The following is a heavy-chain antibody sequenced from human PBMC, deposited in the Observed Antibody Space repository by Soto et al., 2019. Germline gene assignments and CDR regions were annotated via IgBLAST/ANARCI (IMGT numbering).Heavy chain of an antibody. Sequence: EVQLLESEGGLVQPGGSLRLSCAASGFTFSSHVMNWVRQAPGKGLEWVAAISGGGGTTFYGDSVEGRFTMSRDNSKNTLFLQMNSLRAEDTAVYYCARGPRAPPPHDYGMDVWGQGTTVTVSS. CDR3: ARGPRAPPPHDYGMDV. J-gene: IGHJ6*02. V-gene: IGHV3-23*01. CDR1: GFTFSSHV. CDR2: ISGGGGTT.